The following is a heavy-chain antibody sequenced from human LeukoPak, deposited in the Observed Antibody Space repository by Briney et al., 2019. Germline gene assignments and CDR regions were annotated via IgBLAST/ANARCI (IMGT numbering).Heavy chain of an antibody. CDR3: AKLGDYGDHYYFDY. CDR1: GFTSSSYG. Sequence: GGSLRLSCAASGFTSSSYGMHWVRQAPGKGLEWVAVISYDGSNKYYADSVKGRFTISRDNSKNTLYLQMNSLRAEDTAVYYCAKLGDYGDHYYFDYWGQGTLVTVSS. V-gene: IGHV3-30*18. CDR2: ISYDGSNK. D-gene: IGHD4-17*01. J-gene: IGHJ4*02.